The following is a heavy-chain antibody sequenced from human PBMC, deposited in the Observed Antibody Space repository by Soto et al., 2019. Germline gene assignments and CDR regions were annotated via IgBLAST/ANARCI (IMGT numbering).Heavy chain of an antibody. CDR3: ARKDYSDSGMYYFDY. Sequence: QVQVVQSGAEVKKPGASVKVSCKTSGYTFNKYPIHWVRQAPGQGLEWMGWINPANGDTGYSQKFQDRVIISRDTAASTAYMELSSLRSEETAVYHCARKDYSDSGMYYFDYWGQGTLVTVST. CDR1: GYTFNKYP. V-gene: IGHV1-3*01. D-gene: IGHD2-15*01. CDR2: INPANGDT. J-gene: IGHJ4*02.